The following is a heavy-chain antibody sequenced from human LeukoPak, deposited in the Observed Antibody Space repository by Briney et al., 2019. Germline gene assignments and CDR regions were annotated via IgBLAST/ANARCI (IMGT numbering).Heavy chain of an antibody. CDR3: ARDLSGSGWYLGY. CDR1: GFTFSSYA. J-gene: IGHJ4*02. CDR2: ISYDGSNK. D-gene: IGHD6-19*01. Sequence: QSGGSLRLSCAASGFTFSSYAMHWVRQAPGKGLEWVAVISYDGSNKYYADSVKGRFTIFRDNSKNTLYLQMNSLRAEDTAVYYCARDLSGSGWYLGYWGQGTLVTVSS. V-gene: IGHV3-30-3*01.